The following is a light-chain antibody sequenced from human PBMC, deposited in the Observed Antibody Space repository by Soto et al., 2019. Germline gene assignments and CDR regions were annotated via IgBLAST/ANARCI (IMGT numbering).Light chain of an antibody. V-gene: IGKV3-11*01. CDR2: DAS. CDR3: QQRSNWPSLT. J-gene: IGKJ4*01. CDR1: QSVSNN. Sequence: EFVLTQSPATLSLSPGERATLSCRASQSVSNNLAWYQLKPGQAPRLLISDASNRATGIPARFSGSGSGTDFTLTISSLEPEDFAVYYCQQRSNWPSLTFGGGTKVDIK.